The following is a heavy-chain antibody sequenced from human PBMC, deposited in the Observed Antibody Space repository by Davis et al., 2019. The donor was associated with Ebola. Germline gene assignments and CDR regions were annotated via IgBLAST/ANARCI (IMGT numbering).Heavy chain of an antibody. D-gene: IGHD3-3*01. Sequence: GGSLRLSCAASGFTFRDYAMSWVRQAPGKGLEWVSYISSSGSTIYYADSVMGRFTISRDNAENSLYLQMNSLRAEDTAVYYCAKSGLSFGVVKYHYGMDVWGKGTTVTVSS. V-gene: IGHV3-48*03. J-gene: IGHJ6*04. CDR3: AKSGLSFGVVKYHYGMDV. CDR1: GFTFRDYA. CDR2: ISSSGSTI.